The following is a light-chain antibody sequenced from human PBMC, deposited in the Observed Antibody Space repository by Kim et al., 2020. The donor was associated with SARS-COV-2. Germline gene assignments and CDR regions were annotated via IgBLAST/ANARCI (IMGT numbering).Light chain of an antibody. CDR1: SGSIASNY. J-gene: IGLJ3*02. CDR3: QV. CDR2: EDN. V-gene: IGLV6-57*04. Sequence: NFMLTQPHSVSESPGKTVTISCTRSSGSIASNYVQWYQQRPGSAPTTVIYEDNQRPSGVPDRFSGSIDSSSNSASLTISGLKTEHEADYYYQVFGGG.